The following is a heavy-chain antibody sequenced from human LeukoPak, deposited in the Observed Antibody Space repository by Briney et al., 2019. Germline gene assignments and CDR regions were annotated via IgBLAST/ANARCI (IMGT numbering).Heavy chain of an antibody. CDR2: ISSSGSTI. Sequence: GESLRFSCAASGFTFSDYYMSWLRQAPGKGLEWVSYISSSGSTIYYADSVKGRFTISRDNAKNSLYLQMNSLRAEDTAVYYCASDVDTAMAADYWGQGTLVTVSS. D-gene: IGHD5-18*01. CDR3: ASDVDTAMAADY. CDR1: GFTFSDYY. V-gene: IGHV3-11*01. J-gene: IGHJ4*02.